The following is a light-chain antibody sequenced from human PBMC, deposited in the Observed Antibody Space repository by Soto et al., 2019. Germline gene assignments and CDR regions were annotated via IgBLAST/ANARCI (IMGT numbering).Light chain of an antibody. CDR3: SSYTSSSTLAV. CDR1: SSDVGGYNY. CDR2: DVS. Sequence: QSVLTQPASVSGSPGQSITISCTGTSSDVGGYNYVSWYQQHPGKAPKLMIYDVSNRPSGVSNRFSGSKSGNTASLTISGLKAEDEADSYCSSYTSSSTLAVFGGGTKLTVL. J-gene: IGLJ2*01. V-gene: IGLV2-14*01.